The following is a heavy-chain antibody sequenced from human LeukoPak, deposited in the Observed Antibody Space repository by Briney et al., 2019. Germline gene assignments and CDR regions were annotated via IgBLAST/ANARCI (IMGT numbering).Heavy chain of an antibody. CDR2: IYPGDSDT. CDR1: GYTFTSYG. D-gene: IGHD3-10*01. Sequence: ASVKVSCKASGYTFTSYGISWVRQMPGKGLEWMGIIYPGDSDTRYSPSFQGQVTISADKSISTAYLQWSSLKASDTAMYYCARKYYYGSGLNWFDPWGQGTLVTVSS. J-gene: IGHJ5*02. V-gene: IGHV5-51*01. CDR3: ARKYYYGSGLNWFDP.